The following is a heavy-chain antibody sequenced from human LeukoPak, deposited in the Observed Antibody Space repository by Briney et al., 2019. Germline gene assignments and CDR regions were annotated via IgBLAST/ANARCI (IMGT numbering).Heavy chain of an antibody. CDR1: GGTFSSYA. D-gene: IGHD6-6*01. J-gene: IGHJ5*02. Sequence: SVKVSCKASGGTFSSYAISWVRQAPGQGLEWMGGIVPIFGTANYAQKFQGRVTLTADESTSTAYMELSSLRSEDTAVYYCARYSSSSSWFDPWGQGTLVTVSS. V-gene: IGHV1-69*13. CDR2: IVPIFGTA. CDR3: ARYSSSSSWFDP.